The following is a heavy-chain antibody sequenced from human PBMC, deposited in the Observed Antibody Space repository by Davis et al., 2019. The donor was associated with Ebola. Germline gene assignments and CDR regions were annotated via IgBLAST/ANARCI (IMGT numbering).Heavy chain of an antibody. CDR2: INPHNGNT. CDR3: ARNMGMVNPYGMDV. CDR1: GYTFTSYG. V-gene: IGHV1-18*04. Sequence: ASVKVSCKASGYTFTSYGITWVRQAPGQGLEWMGWINPHNGNTNYAQNVQGRVTMTTDTSTSTAYMEVGILGSDDTAVYYCARNMGMVNPYGMDVWGKGTTVTVSS. D-gene: IGHD4/OR15-4a*01. J-gene: IGHJ6*04.